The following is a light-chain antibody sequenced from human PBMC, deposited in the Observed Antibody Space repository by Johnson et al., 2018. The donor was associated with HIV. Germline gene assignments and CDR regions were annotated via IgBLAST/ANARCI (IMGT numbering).Light chain of an antibody. CDR1: SSNIGNNY. CDR2: EHN. J-gene: IGLJ1*01. Sequence: QSVLTQPPSVSAAPGQKVTISCSGSSSNIGNNYVSWYQQLPGTAPKLLIYEHNKRPSGIPDRFSGSKSGTSATLGITGLQTGDEADYYCGTWDSGLGALYVFGTGTKVTVL. V-gene: IGLV1-51*02. CDR3: GTWDSGLGALYV.